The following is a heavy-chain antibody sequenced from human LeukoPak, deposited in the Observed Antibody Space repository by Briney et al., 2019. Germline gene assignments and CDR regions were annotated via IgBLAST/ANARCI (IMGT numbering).Heavy chain of an antibody. CDR2: IFPSGGEI. CDR1: GFTFSTFA. D-gene: IGHD2-2*01. CDR3: ARALDQLGMGIDY. V-gene: IGHV3-23*01. J-gene: IGHJ4*02. Sequence: PGGSLRLSCAASGFTFSTFAMIWVRQPPGKGLEWVSSIFPSGGEIHYADSVRGRFTISRDNSKSTLSLQMNSLRAEDTAVYYCARALDQLGMGIDYWGQGTLVTVSS.